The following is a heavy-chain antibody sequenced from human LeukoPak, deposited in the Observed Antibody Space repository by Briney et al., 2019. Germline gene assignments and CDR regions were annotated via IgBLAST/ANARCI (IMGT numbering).Heavy chain of an antibody. Sequence: SQTLSLTCALSGDSVSSNSVTWNWIRQSPSRGLEWLGRTHYRSTWYNDYAVSVRGRITVNPDTSKNQFSLHPNSVTPEDTAVYYCARRLTQYDCFDPWGQGILVTVSS. CDR2: THYRSTWYN. V-gene: IGHV6-1*01. J-gene: IGHJ5*02. CDR1: GDSVSSNSVT. D-gene: IGHD2-2*01. CDR3: ARRLTQYDCFDP.